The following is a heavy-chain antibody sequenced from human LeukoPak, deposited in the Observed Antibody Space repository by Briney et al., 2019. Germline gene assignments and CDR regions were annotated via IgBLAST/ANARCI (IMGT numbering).Heavy chain of an antibody. CDR1: GFIFTRYV. J-gene: IGHJ6*03. V-gene: IGHV3-23*01. CDR3: AKDGDYGDYWHYNYMDV. Sequence: GGTLRLSCGASGFIFTRYVMNWVRQSPGKGLEWVSGISGSGLSTFYADSVKGRFTISRDNSKNTLFLHMNSLRAEDTAVYYCAKDGDYGDYWHYNYMDVWGKGTTVTISS. CDR2: ISGSGLST. D-gene: IGHD4-17*01.